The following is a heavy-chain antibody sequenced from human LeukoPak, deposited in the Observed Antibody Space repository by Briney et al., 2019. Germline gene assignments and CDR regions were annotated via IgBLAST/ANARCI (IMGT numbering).Heavy chain of an antibody. Sequence: AGGSLRLSCAASGFTFDDYAMPWVRQAPGKGLEWVSRITWNGVSIDYADSVKGRFTISRDNAKNSLYLQMNNLRAEDTALYYCAKDMGRAAGLDYWGQGTLVTVSS. V-gene: IGHV3-9*01. CDR2: ITWNGVSI. J-gene: IGHJ4*02. CDR1: GFTFDDYA. D-gene: IGHD6-13*01. CDR3: AKDMGRAAGLDY.